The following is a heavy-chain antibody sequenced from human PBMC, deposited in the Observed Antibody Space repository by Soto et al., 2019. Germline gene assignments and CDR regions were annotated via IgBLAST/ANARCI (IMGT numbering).Heavy chain of an antibody. CDR3: AREGYDFWMSVPNWFDP. Sequence: ASVKVSCKASGYTFTGYYMHWVRQAPGQGLEWMGWINPNSGGTNYAQKFQGRVTISVDTSKNQFSLNLTSVTAADTAVYYCAREGYDFWMSVPNWFDPWGQGTLVTVSS. CDR2: INPNSGGT. V-gene: IGHV1-2*02. J-gene: IGHJ5*02. D-gene: IGHD3-3*01. CDR1: GYTFTGYY.